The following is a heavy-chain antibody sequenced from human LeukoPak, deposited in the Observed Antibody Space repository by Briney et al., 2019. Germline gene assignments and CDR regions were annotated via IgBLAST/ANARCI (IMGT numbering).Heavy chain of an antibody. V-gene: IGHV4-34*01. J-gene: IGHJ5*02. CDR2: INHSGST. CDR1: GGSFSGYY. D-gene: IGHD6-19*01. Sequence: SETLSLTCAVYGGSFSGYYWSWIRQPPGKGLEWIGEINHSGSTNYNPSLKSRVTISVDTSKNQFSLKLSSVTAADTAVYYCARDSSGYLWFDPWGQGTLVTVSS. CDR3: ARDSSGYLWFDP.